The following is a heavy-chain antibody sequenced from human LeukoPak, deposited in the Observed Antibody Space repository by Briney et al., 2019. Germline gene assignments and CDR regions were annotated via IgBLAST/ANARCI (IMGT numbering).Heavy chain of an antibody. CDR1: GGSFSGYY. CDR3: ASLRLNPDIVVVPAATPSFNWFDP. V-gene: IGHV4-34*01. Sequence: SETLSLTCAVYGGSFSGYYWSWIRQPPGEGLEWIGEINHSGSTNYNPSLKSRVTISVDTSKNQFSLKLSSVTAADTAVYYCASLRLNPDIVVVPAATPSFNWFDPWGQGTLVTVSS. D-gene: IGHD2-2*01. J-gene: IGHJ5*02. CDR2: INHSGST.